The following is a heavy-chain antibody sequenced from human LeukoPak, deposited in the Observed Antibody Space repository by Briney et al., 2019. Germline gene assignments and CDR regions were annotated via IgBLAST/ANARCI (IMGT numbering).Heavy chain of an antibody. CDR1: GFTFSSYS. CDR3: ARGRVGSGGTFDY. Sequence: PGGSLRLSCAASGFTFSSYSMNWVRQAPGKGLEWVSSISSSSSYIYYADSVKGRFTISRDNAKNSLYLQMNSLRAEDTAVYYWARGRVGSGGTFDYWGQGTLVTVSS. J-gene: IGHJ4*02. CDR2: ISSSSSYI. V-gene: IGHV3-21*01. D-gene: IGHD3-10*01.